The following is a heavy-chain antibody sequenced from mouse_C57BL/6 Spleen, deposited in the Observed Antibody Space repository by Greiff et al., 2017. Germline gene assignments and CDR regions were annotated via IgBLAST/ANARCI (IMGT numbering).Heavy chain of an antibody. CDR1: GYSITSGYY. J-gene: IGHJ2*01. V-gene: IGHV3-6*01. CDR3: ARDRITTVVAPYFDY. D-gene: IGHD1-1*01. Sequence: EVKLMESGPGLVKPSQSLSLTCSVTGYSITSGYYWNWIRQFPGNKLEWMGYISYDGSNNYNPSLKNRIAITRDTSKNQFFLKLNSVTTEDTATYYCARDRITTVVAPYFDYWGQGTTLTVSS. CDR2: ISYDGSN.